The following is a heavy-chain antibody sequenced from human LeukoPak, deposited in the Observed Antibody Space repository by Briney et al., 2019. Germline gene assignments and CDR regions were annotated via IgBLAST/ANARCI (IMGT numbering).Heavy chain of an antibody. Sequence: ASVKVSCKASGYTFTSYDTNWVRQATGQGLEWMGWMNPNSGNTGYAQKFQGRVTNTRNTSISTAYMELSSLRSEDTAVYYCARGGTTYYYDSSGYYFDMYFDYWGQGTLVTVSS. J-gene: IGHJ4*02. D-gene: IGHD3-22*01. CDR3: ARGGTTYYYDSSGYYFDMYFDY. CDR2: MNPNSGNT. CDR1: GYTFTSYD. V-gene: IGHV1-8*03.